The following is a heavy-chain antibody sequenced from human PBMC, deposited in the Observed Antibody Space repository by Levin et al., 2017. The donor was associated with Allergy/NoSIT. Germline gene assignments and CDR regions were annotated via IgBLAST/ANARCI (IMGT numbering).Heavy chain of an antibody. J-gene: IGHJ4*02. D-gene: IGHD6-19*01. CDR1: GYTLTELS. V-gene: IGHV1-24*01. CDR2: FDPEDGET. Sequence: PRASVKVSCKVSGYTLTELSMHWVRQAPGKGLEWMGGFDPEDGETIYAQKFQGRVTMTEDTSTDTAYMELSSLRSEDTAVYYCAIGSSGWPLPVDWGQGTLVTVSS. CDR3: AIGSSGWPLPVD.